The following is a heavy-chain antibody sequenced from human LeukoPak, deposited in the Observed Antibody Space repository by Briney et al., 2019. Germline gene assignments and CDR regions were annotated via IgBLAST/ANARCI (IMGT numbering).Heavy chain of an antibody. CDR3: AKADHLLSRIVAHLAAKHFDY. CDR2: ISYDGSNK. D-gene: IGHD5-12*01. J-gene: IGHJ4*02. Sequence: PRRSLCLSCAASGFTVSIYGMHWVRHAPGGGLGWVAVISYDGSNKSYADSVKGRFTISRDNSKNTLYLQMNSLRAEDTAVYYCAKADHLLSRIVAHLAAKHFDYWGQGTLVTVSS. CDR1: GFTVSIYG. V-gene: IGHV3-30*18.